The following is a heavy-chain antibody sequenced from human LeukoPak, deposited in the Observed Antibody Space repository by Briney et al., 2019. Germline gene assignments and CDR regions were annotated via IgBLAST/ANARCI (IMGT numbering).Heavy chain of an antibody. D-gene: IGHD2-15*01. J-gene: IGHJ4*02. CDR1: GFTFSSYA. Sequence: GGSQRLSCAASGFTFSSYAMTWVRQAPGKGLEWVAVISYDGSNKYYADSVKGRFTISRDNSKNTLYLQMNSLRAEDTAVYYCARDAGVVVVAATLDYWGQGTLVTVSS. CDR3: ARDAGVVVVAATLDY. CDR2: ISYDGSNK. V-gene: IGHV3-30*04.